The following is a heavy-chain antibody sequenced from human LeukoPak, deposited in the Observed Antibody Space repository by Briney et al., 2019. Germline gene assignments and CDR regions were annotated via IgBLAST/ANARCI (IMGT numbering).Heavy chain of an antibody. CDR3: ARLGGTYLNYWFFDL. CDR2: IRTYNGDT. V-gene: IGHV1-18*01. D-gene: IGHD1-26*01. J-gene: IGHJ2*01. Sequence: ASVKVSCKTSGYAFTNYAITWVRQPPGQGLEWMGWIRTYNGDTNYAPKLQGRLTMTTDTSTRTVYLDMRSLTSDDTAVYYCARLGGTYLNYWFFDLWGRGTLVTVPS. CDR1: GYAFTNYA.